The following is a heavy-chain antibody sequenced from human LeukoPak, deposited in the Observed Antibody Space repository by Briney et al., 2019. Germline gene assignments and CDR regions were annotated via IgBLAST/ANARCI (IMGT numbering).Heavy chain of an antibody. V-gene: IGHV3-66*01. D-gene: IGHD6-13*01. J-gene: IGHJ4*02. CDR3: ATERDSSWTFDS. CDR1: GFTVNSNY. CDR2: IYSGGDI. Sequence: GGSLRLSCTASGFTVNSNYMSWVRQAPGKGLEYVSLIYSGGDIYYADSVKGRFTISRDNSKNTLYLQLNSLRAEDTAVYYCATERDSSWTFDSWGQGTLVAVSS.